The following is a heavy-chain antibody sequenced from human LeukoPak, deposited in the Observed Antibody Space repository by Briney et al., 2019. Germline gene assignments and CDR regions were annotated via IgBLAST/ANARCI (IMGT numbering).Heavy chain of an antibody. CDR1: GYTFTSYD. V-gene: IGHV1-8*03. CDR3: AREGIAAELDP. Sequence: ASVKVSCKASGYTFTSYDIDWVRQATGQGLEWMGWMNPNSGNTGYAQKFQGRVTITRNTSISTAYMELSSLSSEDTAVYYCAREGIAAELDPWGQGTLVTVSS. D-gene: IGHD6-13*01. J-gene: IGHJ5*02. CDR2: MNPNSGNT.